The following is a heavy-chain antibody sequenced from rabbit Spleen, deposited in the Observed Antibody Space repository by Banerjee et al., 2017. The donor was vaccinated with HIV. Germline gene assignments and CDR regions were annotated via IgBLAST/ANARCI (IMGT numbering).Heavy chain of an antibody. Sequence: QEQLEESGGDLVKPGASLTLTCIASGVSFSGNSYMCWVRQAPGKGLEWIACIDTGSSDFTYFASWAKGRFTCSKTSSTTVTLQMTSLTAADTATYFCARDTGSSFSSYGMDLWGPGTLVTVS. CDR1: GVSFSGNSY. CDR2: IDTGSSDFT. V-gene: IGHV1S45*01. D-gene: IGHD8-1*01. CDR3: ARDTGSSFSSYGMDL. J-gene: IGHJ6*01.